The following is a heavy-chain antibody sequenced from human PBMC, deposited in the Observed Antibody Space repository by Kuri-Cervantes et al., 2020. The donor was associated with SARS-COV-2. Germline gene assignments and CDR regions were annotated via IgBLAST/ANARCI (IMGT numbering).Heavy chain of an antibody. D-gene: IGHD3-22*01. V-gene: IGHV3-11*04. Sequence: GGSLRLSCTASGFIFSDYYMTWIRQAPGKGLEWVSNIGPSGTTKYYADSAKGRFTISRDNAKNSLYLQMNSLRAEDTAVYYCARDLADYYDSSGYYLDYWGQGTLVTDSS. CDR3: ARDLADYYDSSGYYLDY. J-gene: IGHJ4*02. CDR2: IGPSGTTK. CDR1: GFIFSDYY.